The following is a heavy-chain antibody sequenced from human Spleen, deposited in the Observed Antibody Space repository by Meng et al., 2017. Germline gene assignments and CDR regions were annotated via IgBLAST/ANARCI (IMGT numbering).Heavy chain of an antibody. CDR1: GGSFSGYY. Sequence: SQTRSLTGAVYGGSFSGYYWSWIRQPPGKGLEWIGEINHSGSTNYNPSLKSRVTISVDTSKNQFSLKLSSVTAADTAVYYCARSIGSYALYYFDDWGQGTLVTVSS. V-gene: IGHV4-34*01. D-gene: IGHD1-26*01. CDR3: ARSIGSYALYYFDD. J-gene: IGHJ4*02. CDR2: INHSGST.